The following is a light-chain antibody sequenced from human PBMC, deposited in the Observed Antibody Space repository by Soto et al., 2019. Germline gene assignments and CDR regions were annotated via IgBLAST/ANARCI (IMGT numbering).Light chain of an antibody. CDR2: SAS. J-gene: IGKJ2*01. CDR3: QHRGAWPPYT. V-gene: IGKV3-11*01. Sequence: EIVLTQSPATLSLSPGDRATLSCRANETIYSFLAWYQQKPGQAPRLLLYSASDRATGIPARFSGSGSGTDFTLTISGLEPEDFAVYDWQHRGAWPPYTFGQGTKLDIK. CDR1: ETIYSF.